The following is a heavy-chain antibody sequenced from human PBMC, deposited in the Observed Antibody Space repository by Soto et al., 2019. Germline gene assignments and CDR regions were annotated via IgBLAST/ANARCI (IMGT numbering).Heavy chain of an antibody. D-gene: IGHD5-12*01. V-gene: IGHV3-23*01. Sequence: GGSLRLSCAASGFTFSSYEMNWVRQAPGKGLEWVSAISGSGGSTYYADSVKGRFTISRDNSKNTLYLQMNNLRADDTAAYYCAKGGPTFLNWFGPWGQGALVTVSS. J-gene: IGHJ5*02. CDR3: AKGGPTFLNWFGP. CDR1: GFTFSSYE. CDR2: ISGSGGST.